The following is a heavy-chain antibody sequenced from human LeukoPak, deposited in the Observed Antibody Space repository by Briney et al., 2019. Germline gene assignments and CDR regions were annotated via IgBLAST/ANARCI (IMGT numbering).Heavy chain of an antibody. CDR1: GFTFSSYS. V-gene: IGHV3-21*01. D-gene: IGHD3-3*01. Sequence: GGSLRLSCAASGFTFSSYSMNWVRQAPGKGLEWVSSISSSSSYIYYAVSVKGRFTISRDNAKNSLYLQMNSLRAEDTAVYYCARDLYTSSYDFWSGYYKGGGNAFDIWGQGTMVTVSS. CDR3: ARDLYTSSYDFWSGYYKGGGNAFDI. J-gene: IGHJ3*02. CDR2: ISSSSSYI.